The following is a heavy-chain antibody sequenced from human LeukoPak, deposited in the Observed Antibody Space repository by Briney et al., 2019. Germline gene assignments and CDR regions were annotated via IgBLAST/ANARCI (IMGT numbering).Heavy chain of an antibody. Sequence: GESLKISCKGSGYSFISYWIGWVRQMPGKGLEWMEIIYPGDSDTRYSPSFQGQVTISADKSISTAYLQWSSLKASDTAMYYCARLYYYDSSGYPPFDYWGQGTLVTVSS. V-gene: IGHV5-51*01. CDR3: ARLYYYDSSGYPPFDY. CDR1: GYSFISYW. J-gene: IGHJ4*02. D-gene: IGHD3-22*01. CDR2: IYPGDSDT.